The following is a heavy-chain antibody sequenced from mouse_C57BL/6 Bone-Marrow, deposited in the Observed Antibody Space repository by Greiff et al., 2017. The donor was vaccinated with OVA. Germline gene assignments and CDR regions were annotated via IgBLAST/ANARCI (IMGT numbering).Heavy chain of an antibody. V-gene: IGHV1-85*01. CDR3: ARLGWLPNYYAMDY. Sequence: LVESGPELVKPGASVKLSCKASGYTFTSYDINWVKQRPGQGLEWIGWIYPRDGSTMYNEKFQGKATLTVAPYSSTAYMELHSLTSEDSAVDFCARLGWLPNYYAMDYWGQGTSVTVSS. J-gene: IGHJ4*01. CDR1: GYTFTSYD. CDR2: IYPRDGST. D-gene: IGHD1-1*02.